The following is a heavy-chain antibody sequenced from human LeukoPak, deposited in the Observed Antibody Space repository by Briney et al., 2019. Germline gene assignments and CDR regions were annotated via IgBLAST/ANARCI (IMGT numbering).Heavy chain of an antibody. V-gene: IGHV3-23*01. CDR2: ISGSGGNT. CDR1: GFTFSDYA. Sequence: GGSLRLSCAASGFTFSDYAMSWVRQAPGKGLEWVSAISGSGGNTYYADSVRGRFTISRDKSKNTLFLQMNSLRAEDTAVYYCARGYASGTYYSDYWGQGNPGHRLL. D-gene: IGHD3-10*01. J-gene: IGHJ4*02. CDR3: ARGYASGTYYSDY.